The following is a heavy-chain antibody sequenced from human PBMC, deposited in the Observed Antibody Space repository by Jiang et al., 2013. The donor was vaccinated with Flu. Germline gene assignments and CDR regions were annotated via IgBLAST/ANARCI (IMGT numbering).Heavy chain of an antibody. V-gene: IGHV3-64*07. J-gene: IGHJ2*01. CDR1: GFTFSSYA. Sequence: VQLLESGGGLVKPGGSLRLSCAASGFTFSSYAMHWVRQAPGKGLEYVSAIHNNGADTFYADSVKGRFTISRDNSKNTLYLQMDSLRPEDMAVYYCARRASETPATTYCYFDIWGRGTLVTVSS. CDR2: IHNNGADT. D-gene: IGHD4-11*01. CDR3: ARRASETPATTYCYFDI.